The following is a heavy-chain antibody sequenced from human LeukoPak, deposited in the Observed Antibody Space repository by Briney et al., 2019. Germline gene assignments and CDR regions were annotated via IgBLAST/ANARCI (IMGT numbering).Heavy chain of an antibody. CDR3: AKGRQQLVRSLDY. CDR1: GFTFSSYA. Sequence: GGSLRLSCAASGFTFSSYAMSWVRQAPGQGLEWVSAISGSGGSTYYADSVKGRFTISRDNSKNTLYLQMNSLRAEDTAVYYCAKGRQQLVRSLDYWGQGTLVTVSS. V-gene: IGHV3-23*01. CDR2: ISGSGGST. D-gene: IGHD6-13*01. J-gene: IGHJ4*02.